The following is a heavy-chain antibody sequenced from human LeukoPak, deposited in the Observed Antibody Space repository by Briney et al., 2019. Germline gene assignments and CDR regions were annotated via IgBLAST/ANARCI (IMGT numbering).Heavy chain of an antibody. CDR1: GFTFSLYT. J-gene: IGHJ4*02. D-gene: IGHD2-2*01. CDR3: ANGYCSSTSCYDWVY. Sequence: PGGSLRLSCAASGFTFSLYTMHWVRQAPGKGLEWVAFIRYDGSNKYYADSVKGRFTISRDNSKNTLYLQMNSLRAEDTAVYYCANGYCSSTSCYDWVYWGQGTLVTVSS. CDR2: IRYDGSNK. V-gene: IGHV3-30*02.